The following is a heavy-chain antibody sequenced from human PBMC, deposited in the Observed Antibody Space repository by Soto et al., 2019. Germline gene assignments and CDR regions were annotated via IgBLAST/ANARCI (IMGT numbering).Heavy chain of an antibody. Sequence: SETLYLTCTVSGGSISSYYWSWIRQPPGKGLEWIGYIYYSENTNYNPSLNSRVTISVDTSMNQLSLKLTSVTAADTAVYYCASGVNRFDPWGQGTLVTVSS. J-gene: IGHJ5*02. CDR3: ASGVNRFDP. V-gene: IGHV4-59*01. CDR1: GGSISSYY. D-gene: IGHD3-10*01. CDR2: IYYSENT.